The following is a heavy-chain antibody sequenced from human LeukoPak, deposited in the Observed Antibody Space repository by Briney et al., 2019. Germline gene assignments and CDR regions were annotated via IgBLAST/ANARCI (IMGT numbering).Heavy chain of an antibody. CDR3: AKDSGYTSSWYFGDY. Sequence: TGGSLRLSCAASGFTFSDYSMNWVRQAPGKGLEWVSYITTSSSTIYSADSVRGRFTISRDNAKNSLYLQMNSLRAEDTAVYYCAKDSGYTSSWYFGDYWGQGTLVTVSS. D-gene: IGHD6-13*01. V-gene: IGHV3-48*01. CDR2: ITTSSSTI. J-gene: IGHJ4*02. CDR1: GFTFSDYS.